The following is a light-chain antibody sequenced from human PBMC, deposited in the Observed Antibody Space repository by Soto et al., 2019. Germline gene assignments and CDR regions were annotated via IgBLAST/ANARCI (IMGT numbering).Light chain of an antibody. J-gene: IGKJ1*01. V-gene: IGKV3-11*01. CDR2: DTS. CDR3: QQRSKFLWT. CDR1: QSVSSY. Sequence: EIVLTQSPATLSLSPGERATLSCRASQSVSSYLAWYQQKPGQAPSLLMYDTSNRAPGIPARFSGSGSGTDFTLTISSLEPEDFAVYFCQQRSKFLWTFGQGTKVDI.